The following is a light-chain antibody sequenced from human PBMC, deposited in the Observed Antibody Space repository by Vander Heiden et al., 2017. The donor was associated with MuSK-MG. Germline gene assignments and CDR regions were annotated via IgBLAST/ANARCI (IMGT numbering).Light chain of an antibody. CDR2: ATS. V-gene: IGKV1-39*01. CDR3: QQRFSSYT. CDR1: ESIRRY. J-gene: IGKJ2*01. Sequence: DILMTQSPSSLSASVGDRVTITCRASESIRRYLNWYQYKPGKAPQLLIYATSSLQNGVQSRFSGSGSGTDFTLTITALRPEDFATYYCQQRFSSYTFGAGTKVQIK.